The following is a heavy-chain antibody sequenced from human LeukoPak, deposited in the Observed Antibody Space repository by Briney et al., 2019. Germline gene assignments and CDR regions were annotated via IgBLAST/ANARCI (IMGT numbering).Heavy chain of an antibody. J-gene: IGHJ6*03. V-gene: IGHV4-38-2*02. CDR3: ARVYGDYHYYYYMDV. CDR1: GYSISSGYY. Sequence: SETLSLTCTVSGYSISSGYYWGWIRQPPGKGLEWIGSIYYSGSTYYNPSLKSRVTISVDTFKNQFSLKLSSVTAADTAVYYCARVYGDYHYYYYMDVWGKGTTVTISS. D-gene: IGHD4-17*01. CDR2: IYYSGST.